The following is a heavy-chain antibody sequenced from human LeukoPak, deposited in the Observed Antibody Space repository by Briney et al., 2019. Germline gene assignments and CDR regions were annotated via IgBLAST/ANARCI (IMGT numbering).Heavy chain of an antibody. CDR2: IYTSGST. D-gene: IGHD4-11*01. CDR1: GGSISSGSYY. J-gene: IGHJ4*02. V-gene: IGHV4-61*02. CDR3: ASTYYSHDY. Sequence: SETLSLTCTVSGGSISSGSYYWSWIRQPAGKGLEWIGRIYTSGSTNYNPSLKSRVAISVDTSKNQFSLKLSSVTAADTAVYYCASTYYSHDYWGQGTLVTVSS.